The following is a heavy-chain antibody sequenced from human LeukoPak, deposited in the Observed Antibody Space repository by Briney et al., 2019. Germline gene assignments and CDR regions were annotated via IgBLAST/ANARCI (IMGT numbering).Heavy chain of an antibody. CDR2: ISYDGSNK. J-gene: IGHJ4*02. D-gene: IGHD2-15*01. V-gene: IGHV3-30*04. CDR3: ERSPPYRRVVVAACDY. Sequence: GGSLRLSCAASGFTFSSYAMHWVRQAPGKGLEWVAVISYDGSNKYYADSVKGRFTISRDNSKNTLYLQMNSLRAEDTAVYYCERSPPYRRVVVAACDYWGQGTLLTVSS. CDR1: GFTFSSYA.